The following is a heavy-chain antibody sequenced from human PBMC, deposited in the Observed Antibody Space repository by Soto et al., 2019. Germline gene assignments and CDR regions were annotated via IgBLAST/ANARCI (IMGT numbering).Heavy chain of an antibody. J-gene: IGHJ6*02. CDR1: GGSIISYY. CDR3: ARDGGSNIVATAPFGMDV. V-gene: IGHV4-4*07. CDR2: IYTSGST. D-gene: IGHD5-12*01. Sequence: SETLSLTCTVSGGSIISYYWSWMRQPAGKGLEWIGRIYTSGSTNYNPSLKSRVTMSVDTSKNQFSLKLSSVTAADTAVYYCARDGGSNIVATAPFGMDVWGQGTTVTVSS.